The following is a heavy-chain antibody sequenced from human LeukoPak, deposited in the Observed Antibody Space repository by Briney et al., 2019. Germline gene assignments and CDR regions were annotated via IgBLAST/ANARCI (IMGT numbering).Heavy chain of an antibody. CDR1: GGTFTSYA. J-gene: IGHJ6*03. CDR3: ARAIEAGCSGGSCYSYYYYMDV. CDR2: IIPIFGTA. V-gene: IGHV1-69*05. Sequence: SVKVSFKASGGTFTSYAISWVRQAPGQGLEWMGGIIPIFGTANYAQKLQGRVTNTTDESTSTAYMELSSLRSEDTAVYYCARAIEAGCSGGSCYSYYYYMDVWGKGTTVTVSS. D-gene: IGHD2-15*01.